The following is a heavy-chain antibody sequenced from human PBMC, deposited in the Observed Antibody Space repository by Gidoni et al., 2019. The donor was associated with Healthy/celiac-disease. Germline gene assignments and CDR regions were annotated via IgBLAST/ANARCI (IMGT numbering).Heavy chain of an antibody. D-gene: IGHD3-22*01. J-gene: IGHJ4*02. V-gene: IGHV4-34*01. Sequence: QVQLQQLVACLFKPSETLSLTCAVYGGSFSCYYWSWIRQPPGKGLEWIGEINHSGSTNYNPSLKSRVIISVDTSKNQFSLTLSSVTAADTAVYYCAGGLPDYDSSGYYRHPYYFDYWGQGTLVTVSS. CDR1: GGSFSCYY. CDR2: INHSGST. CDR3: AGGLPDYDSSGYYRHPYYFDY.